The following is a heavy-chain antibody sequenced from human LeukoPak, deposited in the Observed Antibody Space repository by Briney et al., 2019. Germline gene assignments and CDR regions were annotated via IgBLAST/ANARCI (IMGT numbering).Heavy chain of an antibody. V-gene: IGHV3-15*01. J-gene: IGHJ4*02. CDR1: GFTFSGAW. CDR2: IKSKTYGGTE. D-gene: IGHD3-3*01. CDR3: TTHNLRYYYDY. Sequence: GGSLRLSCAASGFTFSGAWMSWVRHIPGKGLEWAGRIKSKTYGGTEDYPAPVKGRFTISRDDSKNILYLQMDSLKTEDTGVYYCTTHNLRYYYDYWGQGTLVTVSS.